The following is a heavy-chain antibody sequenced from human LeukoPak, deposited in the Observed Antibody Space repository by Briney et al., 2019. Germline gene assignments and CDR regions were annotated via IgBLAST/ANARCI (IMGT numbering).Heavy chain of an antibody. J-gene: IGHJ4*01. Sequence: GRSLRLSCAASGFTFIAYGMQWVRQAPGKGLVWASRINPDGSSTSYADSVKGRFTVSRDNAKNTLYLQVNSLRAEDTAVYFCTRELPREVALDYWGQGTLVTVSS. D-gene: IGHD1-26*01. CDR2: INPDGSST. CDR1: GFTFIAYG. V-gene: IGHV3-74*01. CDR3: TRELPREVALDY.